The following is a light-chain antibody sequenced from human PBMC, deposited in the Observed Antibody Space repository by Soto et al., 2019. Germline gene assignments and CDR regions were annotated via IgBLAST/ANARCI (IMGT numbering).Light chain of an antibody. V-gene: IGKV3-15*01. CDR2: HAS. J-gene: IGKJ5*01. Sequence: EVVLTQSPVILFVSPGESATLSCRASESVTSDLAWYQHIPGQAPRLLVFHASVRATGIPARFSGSGSGTEFSLTISNLQSEDFAVYFCQQYNDWPPITFGQGTRLEIK. CDR1: ESVTSD. CDR3: QQYNDWPPIT.